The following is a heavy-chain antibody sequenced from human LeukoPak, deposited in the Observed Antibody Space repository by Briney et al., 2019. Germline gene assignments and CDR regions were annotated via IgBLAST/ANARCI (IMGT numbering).Heavy chain of an antibody. V-gene: IGHV3-33*01. D-gene: IGHD2-2*01. CDR3: ASQDIVVVRSSDAFDI. Sequence: RSLRLSCAASGFTFSSYGMHWVRQAPGKGLEWVAVMWYDGSNKYYADSVKGRFTISRDNSKNTLYLQMNSLRAEDTAVYYCASQDIVVVRSSDAFDIWGQGTMVTVSS. CDR1: GFTFSSYG. J-gene: IGHJ3*02. CDR2: MWYDGSNK.